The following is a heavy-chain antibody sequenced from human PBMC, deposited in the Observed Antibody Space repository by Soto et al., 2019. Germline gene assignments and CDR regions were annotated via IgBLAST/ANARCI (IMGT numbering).Heavy chain of an antibody. CDR1: GGTFSSYA. Sequence: QVQLVQSGAEVKKPGSSVKVSCKASGGTFSSYAISWVRQAPGQGLEWMGGIIPIFGTANYAQKFQGRVTITADESTSXAYMELSSLRSEDTAVYYCARTYRGAARRGKSFDYWGQGTLVTVSS. D-gene: IGHD6-6*01. CDR3: ARTYRGAARRGKSFDY. J-gene: IGHJ4*02. CDR2: IIPIFGTA. V-gene: IGHV1-69*12.